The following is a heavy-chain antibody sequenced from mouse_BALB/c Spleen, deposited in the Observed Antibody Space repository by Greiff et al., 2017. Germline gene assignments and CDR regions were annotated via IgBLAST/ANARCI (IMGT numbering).Heavy chain of an antibody. Sequence: VKLMESGPGLVAPSQSLSITCTVSGFSLTSYGVHWVRQPPGKGLEWLGVIWAGGSTNYNSALMSRLSISKDNSKSQVFLKMNSLQTDDTAMYYCARDGGTIGTTGYYFDYWGQGTTLTGSS. CDR1: GFSLTSYG. V-gene: IGHV2-9*02. J-gene: IGHJ2*01. CDR3: ARDGGTIGTTGYYFDY. CDR2: IWAGGST. D-gene: IGHD2-14*01.